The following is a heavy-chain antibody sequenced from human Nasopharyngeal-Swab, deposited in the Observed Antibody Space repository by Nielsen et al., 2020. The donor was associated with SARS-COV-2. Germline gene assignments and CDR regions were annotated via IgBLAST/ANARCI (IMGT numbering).Heavy chain of an antibody. D-gene: IGHD6-13*01. J-gene: IGHJ4*02. V-gene: IGHV3-30*04. Sequence: WIRQPPGKGLEWVAVISYDGNNKYYADSVKGRFSISRDNSKNTPYLQMNSLRAEDTAVYYCARDRRAAGTGGYFDYWGQGTLVTVSS. CDR3: ARDRRAAGTGGYFDY. CDR2: ISYDGNNK.